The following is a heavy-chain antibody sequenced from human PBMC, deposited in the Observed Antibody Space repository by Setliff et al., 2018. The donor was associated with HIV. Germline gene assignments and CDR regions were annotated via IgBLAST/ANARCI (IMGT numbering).Heavy chain of an antibody. Sequence: ETLSLTCTVSGGSISSYYWSWIRQPAGKGLEWIGRIYTSGSTNYNPSLKSRVTMSVDTSKNQFSLKLSSVTAADTAVYYCARDGSGSSYYYYMDVWGKGTTVTVSS. D-gene: IGHD3-10*01. CDR1: GGSISSYY. CDR3: ARDGSGSSYYYYMDV. J-gene: IGHJ6*03. V-gene: IGHV4-4*07. CDR2: IYTSGST.